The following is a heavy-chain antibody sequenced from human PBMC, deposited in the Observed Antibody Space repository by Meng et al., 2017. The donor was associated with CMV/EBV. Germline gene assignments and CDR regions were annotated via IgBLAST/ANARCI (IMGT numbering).Heavy chain of an antibody. CDR1: GGTFSSYA. V-gene: IGHV1-69*05. J-gene: IGHJ4*02. D-gene: IGHD6-6*01. CDR2: ITPIFGTA. Sequence: SVKVSCKASGGTFSSYAISWVRQAPGQGLEWMGGITPIFGTANYAQKFQGRVTITTDESTSTAYMELSSLRSEDTAVYYCARDARGGSSSHFDYWGQGTLVTVSS. CDR3: ARDARGGSSSHFDY.